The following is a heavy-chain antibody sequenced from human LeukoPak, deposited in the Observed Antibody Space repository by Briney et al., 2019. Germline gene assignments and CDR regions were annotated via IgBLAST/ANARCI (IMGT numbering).Heavy chain of an antibody. V-gene: IGHV3-7*01. D-gene: IGHD1-1*01. CDR3: ASNLIKVLHAFDI. CDR1: GFTFSSYW. Sequence: GGSLRLSCAASGFTFSSYWMSWVRQAPGKGLEWVANIKQVGSEKYYVDSVKGRFTISRDNAKNSLYLQMNSLRAEDTAVYYCASNLIKVLHAFDIWGQGTMVTVSS. J-gene: IGHJ3*02. CDR2: IKQVGSEK.